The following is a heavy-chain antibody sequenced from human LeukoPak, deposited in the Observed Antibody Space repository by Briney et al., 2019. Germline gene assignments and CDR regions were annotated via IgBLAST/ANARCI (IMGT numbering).Heavy chain of an antibody. V-gene: IGHV3-48*03. D-gene: IGHD2-2*01. Sequence: GGSLRLSCAASGLTFSSYEMNWVRQAPGKGLEWVSYISSSGSTIYYADSVKGRFTIARDNAKNSLYLQMNSLRAEDTAVYYCARGCSSTSCYQDYWGQGTLVTVSS. CDR2: ISSSGSTI. CDR3: ARGCSSTSCYQDY. CDR1: GLTFSSYE. J-gene: IGHJ4*02.